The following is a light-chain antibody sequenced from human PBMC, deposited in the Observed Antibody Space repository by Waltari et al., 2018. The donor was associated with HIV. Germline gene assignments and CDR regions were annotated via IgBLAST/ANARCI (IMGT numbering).Light chain of an antibody. CDR2: DVS. V-gene: IGLV2-11*01. Sequence: QSALTQPRSVSGSPGQSVTITCTWISSDVVDFISVTWYQQHPGKAPKLMIYDVSKWPSGVPDRFSGSKSGNTASLTISGLQAEDEADYYCCSYAGTYTYVFGTGTKVTVL. CDR1: SSDVVDFIS. J-gene: IGLJ1*01. CDR3: CSYAGTYTYV.